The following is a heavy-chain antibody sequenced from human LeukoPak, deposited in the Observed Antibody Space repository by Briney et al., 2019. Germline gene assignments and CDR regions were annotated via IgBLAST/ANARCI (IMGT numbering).Heavy chain of an antibody. CDR1: GGTFSSYA. J-gene: IGHJ5*02. CDR3: ARAGEVVVVPAAIHQDNWFDP. CDR2: IIPIFGTA. D-gene: IGHD2-2*01. Sequence: SVKVSCKASGGTFSSYAISWVRQAPRQGLEWMGGIIPIFGTANYAQKFQGRVTITADESTSTAYMELSSLRSEDTAVYYCARAGEVVVVPAAIHQDNWFDPWGQGTLVTVSS. V-gene: IGHV1-69*13.